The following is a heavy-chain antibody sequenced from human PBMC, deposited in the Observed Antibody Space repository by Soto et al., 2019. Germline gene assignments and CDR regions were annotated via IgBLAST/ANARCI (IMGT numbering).Heavy chain of an antibody. Sequence: QVQLQQWGAGLLKPSETLSLTCAVFGGSFSGYYWSWIRQPPGKGLEWIGEINHSGSTNYNPSLKSRVTISVDTSKNQCSLKLSSVTAADTAVYYCAREVRAGTTGGSRIDIWGQGTMVTVSS. CDR2: INHSGST. D-gene: IGHD1-7*01. V-gene: IGHV4-34*01. J-gene: IGHJ3*02. CDR1: GGSFSGYY. CDR3: AREVRAGTTGGSRIDI.